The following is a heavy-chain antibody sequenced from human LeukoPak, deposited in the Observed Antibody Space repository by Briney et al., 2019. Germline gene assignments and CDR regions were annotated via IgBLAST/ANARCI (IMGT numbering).Heavy chain of an antibody. CDR2: IKQDGSEK. CDR3: ARPVSRAAAGY. D-gene: IGHD6-13*01. Sequence: PGGSLRLSCAASGFTFSSYWMSWVRQAPGKGLEWVANIKQDGSEKYYVDPVKGRFTISRDNAKNSLYLQMNSLRAEDTAVYYCARPVSRAAAGYWGQGTLVTVSS. CDR1: GFTFSSYW. V-gene: IGHV3-7*01. J-gene: IGHJ4*02.